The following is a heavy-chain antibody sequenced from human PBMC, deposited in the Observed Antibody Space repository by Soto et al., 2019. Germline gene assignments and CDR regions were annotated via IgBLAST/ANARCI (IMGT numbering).Heavy chain of an antibody. V-gene: IGHV4-59*01. CDR3: ARSAGQQLVLLGY. D-gene: IGHD6-13*01. CDR1: GGSISSYY. Sequence: PSETLSLTCTVSGGSISSYYWSWIRQPPGKGLEWIGYIYYSGSTNYNPSLKSRVTISVDTSKNQFSLKLSSVTAADTAVYYCARSAGQQLVLLGYCGQGTLVTVSS. CDR2: IYYSGST. J-gene: IGHJ4*02.